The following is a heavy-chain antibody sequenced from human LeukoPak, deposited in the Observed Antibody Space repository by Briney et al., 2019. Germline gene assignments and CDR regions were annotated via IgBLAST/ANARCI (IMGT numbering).Heavy chain of an antibody. CDR2: IYHSGST. CDR1: GGSISSSSYY. D-gene: IGHD6-19*01. V-gene: IGHV4-39*07. Sequence: SETLSLTCTVSGGSISSSSYYWGWIRQPPGKGLKWIGSIYHSGSTYYNPSLKSRVTISVDTSKNQFSLKLSSVTAADTAVYYCARETTPSPGIAVVSHYYYYMDVWGKGTTVTVSS. CDR3: ARETTPSPGIAVVSHYYYYMDV. J-gene: IGHJ6*03.